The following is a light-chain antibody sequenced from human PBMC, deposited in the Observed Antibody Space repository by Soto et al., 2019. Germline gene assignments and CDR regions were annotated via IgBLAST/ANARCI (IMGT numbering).Light chain of an antibody. CDR1: QSVSSSY. J-gene: IGKJ1*01. V-gene: IGKV3-15*01. CDR2: GAS. Sequence: EIVLTQSPGTLSLSPGERATLSCRASQSVSSSYLAWYQQKPGQAPRXLIYGASTRATGIPARISGSGSGTEFTLIISSLQSEDFALYYCQQYNNWPTFGQGTKVDIK. CDR3: QQYNNWPT.